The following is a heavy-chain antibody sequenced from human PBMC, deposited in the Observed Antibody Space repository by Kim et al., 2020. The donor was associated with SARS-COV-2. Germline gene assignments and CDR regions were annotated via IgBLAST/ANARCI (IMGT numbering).Heavy chain of an antibody. CDR3: ARGVEYGFDY. CDR2: FTSSGNYV. Sequence: GSLRLSCTASGFTFNKYNMTWVRQSPGQGLEWVSLFTSSGNYVNYADSVKGRFTISRDNAKNSLFLQMSNLTPDDTAVYYCARGVEYGFDYWGRGGQVTVSS. D-gene: IGHD4-17*01. CDR1: GFTFNKYN. J-gene: IGHJ4*02. V-gene: IGHV3-21*01.